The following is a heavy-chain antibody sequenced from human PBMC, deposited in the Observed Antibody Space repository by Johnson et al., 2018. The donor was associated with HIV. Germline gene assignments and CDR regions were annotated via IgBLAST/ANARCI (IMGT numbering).Heavy chain of an antibody. D-gene: IGHD6-6*01. V-gene: IGHV3-66*01. CDR2: IYSGGST. J-gene: IGHJ3*02. CDR3: SSTRLGAFDI. CDR1: GFSVSSKY. Sequence: EVQLVESGGGLVQPGGSLRLSCAASGFSVSSKYMSWVRQAPGKGLEWVSVIYSGGSTFYADSVKGRFTISRDNSGNTLYLQMDSLRVEETAVYYCSSTRLGAFDIWGQGTMVTVSS.